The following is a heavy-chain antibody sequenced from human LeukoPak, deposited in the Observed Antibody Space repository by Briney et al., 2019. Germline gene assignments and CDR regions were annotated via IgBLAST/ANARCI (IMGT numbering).Heavy chain of an antibody. D-gene: IGHD5-18*01. CDR1: GGSFSGYY. J-gene: IGHJ6*02. Sequence: KSSETLSLTCAVYGGSFSGYYWSWIRQPAGKGLEWIGRIYTSGSTNYNPSLKSRVTMSVDTSKNQFSLKLSSVTAADTAVYYCARDKAMGYYCYYYGMDVWGQGTTVTVSS. CDR3: ARDKAMGYYCYYYGMDV. V-gene: IGHV4-4*07. CDR2: IYTSGST.